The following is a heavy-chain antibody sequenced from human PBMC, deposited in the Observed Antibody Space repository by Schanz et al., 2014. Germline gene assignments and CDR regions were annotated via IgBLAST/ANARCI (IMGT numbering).Heavy chain of an antibody. CDR3: ARGPLGTSP. D-gene: IGHD5-12*01. CDR1: GYTFSDSY. Sequence: QEQLVQSGAEVRKPGASVKVSCKASGYTFSDSYVHWVRQAPGQGLEWMGWINPDSGDTNFAQKFQGWVTMTRNTSISTAYMELSSLRSEDTAVYYCARGPLGTSPWGQGTLVIVSS. J-gene: IGHJ5*02. V-gene: IGHV1-2*04. CDR2: INPDSGDT.